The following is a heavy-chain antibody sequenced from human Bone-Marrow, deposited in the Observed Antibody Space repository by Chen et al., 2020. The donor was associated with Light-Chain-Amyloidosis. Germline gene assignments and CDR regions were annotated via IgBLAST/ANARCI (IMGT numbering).Heavy chain of an antibody. CDR2: ISPDGKTT. Sequence: VQLVESGGGVVPPGTSLRLSCAASEFTFSSYWMHWVRQTPGKGLVWVSRISPDGKTTYYADSVKGRFTISRDNAKNTLFLQMNSLRVEDTAVYFCVRGTSGGYGLFDQWGQGPLVTVSS. CDR3: VRGTSGGYGLFDQ. J-gene: IGHJ4*02. V-gene: IGHV3-74*02. CDR1: EFTFSSYW. D-gene: IGHD2-2*01.